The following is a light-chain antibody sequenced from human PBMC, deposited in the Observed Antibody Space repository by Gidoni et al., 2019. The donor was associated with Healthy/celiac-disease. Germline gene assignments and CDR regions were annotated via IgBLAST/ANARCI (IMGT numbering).Light chain of an antibody. CDR3: MQALQTLLT. Sequence: DIVMTQSPLSLPVTPGEPASIPCRSSQSLLHSNGYNYLDWYLQKPGQSPQLLIYLGSNRASGVPDRFSGSGSGTDFTLKISRVEAEDVGVYYCMQALQTLLTFXGXTKVEIK. CDR2: LGS. J-gene: IGKJ4*01. V-gene: IGKV2-28*01. CDR1: QSLLHSNGYNY.